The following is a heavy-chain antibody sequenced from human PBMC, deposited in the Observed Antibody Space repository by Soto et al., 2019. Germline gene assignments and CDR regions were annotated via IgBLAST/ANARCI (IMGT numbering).Heavy chain of an antibody. CDR3: AKDKGSSWYYYYGMDV. D-gene: IGHD6-13*01. CDR2: ISGSGGST. Sequence: GGSLRLSCAASGFTFSSYAMSWVRQAPGKGLEWVSAISGSGGSTYYADSVKGRFTISRDNSKNTLYLQMNSLRAEDTAVYYCAKDKGSSWYYYYGMDVWGQGTTVTVS. J-gene: IGHJ6*02. V-gene: IGHV3-23*01. CDR1: GFTFSSYA.